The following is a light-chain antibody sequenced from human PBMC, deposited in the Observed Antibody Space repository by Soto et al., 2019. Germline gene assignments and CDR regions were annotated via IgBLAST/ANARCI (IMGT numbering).Light chain of an antibody. CDR3: QQADSFPLT. CDR2: AAS. Sequence: DIQMTQSPSSVSASVGDRIIITCRASQYISTWLAWYQQKPGEAPKLLIFAASILHGGVPSRFNGTGSGTDFPLTINDLQPEDFATYYCQQADSFPLTFGGGTKVEVK. J-gene: IGKJ4*01. CDR1: QYISTW. V-gene: IGKV1D-12*01.